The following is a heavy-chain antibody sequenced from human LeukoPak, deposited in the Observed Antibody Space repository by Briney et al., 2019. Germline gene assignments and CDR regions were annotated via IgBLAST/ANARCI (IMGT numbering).Heavy chain of an antibody. CDR3: ARGLHGSGRGYFDC. Sequence: PGRSLRHSCAASGFPFRSYAMHWVRQAPGKGLEWVAVISWDGSKKYYADSVKGRYTSSRDNYKNTLYLQMNSLRAEDTAVYYCARGLHGSGRGYFDCGDQRTVVTVSS. V-gene: IGHV3-30-3*01. J-gene: IGHJ4*02. D-gene: IGHD3-10*01. CDR2: ISWDGSKK. CDR1: GFPFRSYA.